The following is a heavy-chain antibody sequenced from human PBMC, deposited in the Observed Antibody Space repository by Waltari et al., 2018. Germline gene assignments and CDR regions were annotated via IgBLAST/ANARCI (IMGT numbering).Heavy chain of an antibody. J-gene: IGHJ4*02. Sequence: QVQLVQSGAEVTKPGASVQVSCKASGYRFPTSPMFWVRQAPGQRPEWMGCINGGNANKKYSQKFQGRVTITRDTSATTAYMEVSSLRFEDTAVYYCATNAATYYDFWSGYADWGQGTLVTVSS. CDR3: ATNAATYYDFWSGYAD. V-gene: IGHV1-3*01. D-gene: IGHD3-3*01. CDR2: INGGNANK. CDR1: GYRFPTSP.